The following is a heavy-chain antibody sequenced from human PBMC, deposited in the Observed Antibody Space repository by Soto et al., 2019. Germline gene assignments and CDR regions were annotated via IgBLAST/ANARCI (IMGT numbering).Heavy chain of an antibody. CDR3: ARDRSIVGGWYDY. Sequence: PGGSLRLSCAASGFTFSSYGMHGVRQAPGKGLEWGAVIWYDGSNKYYADSVKGRFTISRDNSKNTLYLQMNSLRAEDTAVYYCARDRSIVGGWYDYWGQGTLVTVSS. CDR1: GFTFSSYG. D-gene: IGHD6-19*01. CDR2: IWYDGSNK. J-gene: IGHJ4*02. V-gene: IGHV3-33*01.